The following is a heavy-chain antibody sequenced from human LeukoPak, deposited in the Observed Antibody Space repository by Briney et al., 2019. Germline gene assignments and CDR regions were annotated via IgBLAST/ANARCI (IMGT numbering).Heavy chain of an antibody. CDR3: ATRGITAARLDY. CDR2: ISTSNGDK. D-gene: IGHD2-2*01. CDR1: GSTFPSHA. V-gene: IGHV1-18*04. Sequence: GASVKVSCKASGSTFPSHAITWLRQAPGQGPEWMGWISTSNGDKNYLQNLRDRITLTIDTSTTTAYMELRSLTSDDTAVYYCATRGITAARLDYWGQGTLVTVSS. J-gene: IGHJ4*02.